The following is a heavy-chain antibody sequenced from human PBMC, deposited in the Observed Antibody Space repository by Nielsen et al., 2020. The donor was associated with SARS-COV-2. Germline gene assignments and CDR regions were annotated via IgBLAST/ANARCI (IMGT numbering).Heavy chain of an antibody. CDR1: GGSISSSSYY. CDR2: IYYSGST. V-gene: IGHV4-39*01. CDR3: ARLAYPYYDFWSGYHEGAYFDY. J-gene: IGHJ4*02. D-gene: IGHD3-3*01. Sequence: GSLRLSCTVSGGSISSSSYYWGWIRQPPGKGLEWIGSIYYSGSTYYNPSLKSRVTISVDTSKNQFSLKLSSVTAADTAVYYCARLAYPYYDFWSGYHEGAYFDYWGQGTLVTVSS.